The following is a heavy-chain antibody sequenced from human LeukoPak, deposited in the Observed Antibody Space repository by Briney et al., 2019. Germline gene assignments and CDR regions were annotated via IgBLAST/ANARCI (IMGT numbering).Heavy chain of an antibody. D-gene: IGHD2-21*01. CDR1: GFTFSSYS. J-gene: IGHJ6*04. Sequence: GGSLRLSCVASGFTFSSYSMNWVRQAPGKGLEWVSSISSSSSYIYYADSVKGRFTISRDNAKNSLYLQMNSLRAEDTAVYYCARIYCGTIWSDGRQFVDVWGKGTTVTVSS. CDR2: ISSSSSYI. V-gene: IGHV3-21*01. CDR3: ARIYCGTIWSDGRQFVDV.